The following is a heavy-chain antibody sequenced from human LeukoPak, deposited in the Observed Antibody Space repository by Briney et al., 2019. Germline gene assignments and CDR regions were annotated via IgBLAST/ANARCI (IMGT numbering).Heavy chain of an antibody. CDR3: AAGWYSSGQRQDYGMDV. CDR2: IVVGSDNT. D-gene: IGHD6-19*01. Sequence: ASVKVSCKASGFTFTSSAVQWVRQARGQRLEWVGCIVVGSDNTNNAQKFQERVTITRDMSTSTAYMELSSLRSEDTAVYYCAAGWYSSGQRQDYGMDVWGQGTTVTVS. CDR1: GFTFTSSA. J-gene: IGHJ6*02. V-gene: IGHV1-58*01.